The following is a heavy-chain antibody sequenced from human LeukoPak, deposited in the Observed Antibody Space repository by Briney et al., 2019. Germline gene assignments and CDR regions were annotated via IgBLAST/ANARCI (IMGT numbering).Heavy chain of an antibody. J-gene: IGHJ4*02. Sequence: ASVKVSGKASGYTFTSYGISWVRQAPGQGLEWMGWISAYNGNTNYAQKLQGRVTMTTDTSTSTAYMELRSLRSDDTAVYYCARLVRITLLPAYDDDWGQGTLVTVSS. V-gene: IGHV1-18*01. D-gene: IGHD3-10*01. CDR3: ARLVRITLLPAYDDD. CDR2: ISAYNGNT. CDR1: GYTFTSYG.